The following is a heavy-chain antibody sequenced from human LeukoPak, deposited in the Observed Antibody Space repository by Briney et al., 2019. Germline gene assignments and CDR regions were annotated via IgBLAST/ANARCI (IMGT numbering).Heavy chain of an antibody. D-gene: IGHD3-10*01. V-gene: IGHV3-64*01. CDR1: GFTFSNYA. Sequence: GGSLRLSCAASGFTFSNYAMHWVRQAPGKGLEYVSAIASNGGSTYYANSVKGRFTISRDDSRNTLYLQMGSLRAEDMAVYYCARGFDNHGSGSYEFCDYWGQGTLVTVSS. CDR3: ARGFDNHGSGSYEFCDY. J-gene: IGHJ4*02. CDR2: IASNGGST.